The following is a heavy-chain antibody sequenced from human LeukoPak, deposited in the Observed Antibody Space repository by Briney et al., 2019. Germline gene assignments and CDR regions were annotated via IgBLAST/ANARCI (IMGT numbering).Heavy chain of an antibody. J-gene: IGHJ6*02. D-gene: IGHD1-26*01. V-gene: IGHV1-8*01. CDR2: MNPNSGNT. CDR1: GYTFTSYD. CDR3: ARDRESGSYYYYYGMDV. Sequence: GASVKVSCKASGYTFTSYDINWVRQATGQGLEWMGWMNPNSGNTGYAQKFQGRVTMTRNTSISTAYMELRSLRSDDTAVYYCARDRESGSYYYYYGMDVWGQGTTVTVSS.